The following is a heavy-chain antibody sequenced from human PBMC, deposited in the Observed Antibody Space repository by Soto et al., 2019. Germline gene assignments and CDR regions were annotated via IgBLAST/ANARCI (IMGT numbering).Heavy chain of an antibody. Sequence: GGSLRLSCAASGFTFDDYAMHWVRQAPGKGLEWVSGISWNSGSIGYADSVKGRFTISRDNAKNTLYLQMNSLRAEDTAVYYCAKDLDSSDQYYYYGMDVWGQGTTVTVSS. CDR3: AKDLDSSDQYYYYGMDV. V-gene: IGHV3-9*01. J-gene: IGHJ6*02. CDR1: GFTFDDYA. CDR2: ISWNSGSI. D-gene: IGHD3-22*01.